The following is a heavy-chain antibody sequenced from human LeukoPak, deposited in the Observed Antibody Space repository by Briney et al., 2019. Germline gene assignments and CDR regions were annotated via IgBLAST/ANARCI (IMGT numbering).Heavy chain of an antibody. D-gene: IGHD3-10*01. V-gene: IGHV3-23*01. Sequence: GGSLRLSCAASGFTFSSYAMSWVRQAPGEGLEWVSPISGSGGSTYYADSVKGRFTISRDNSKNTLYLQMNSLRAENTAVYYCAKTGSSPTFYYYYMDVWGKGTTVTVSS. CDR3: AKTGSSPTFYYYYMDV. J-gene: IGHJ6*03. CDR2: ISGSGGST. CDR1: GFTFSSYA.